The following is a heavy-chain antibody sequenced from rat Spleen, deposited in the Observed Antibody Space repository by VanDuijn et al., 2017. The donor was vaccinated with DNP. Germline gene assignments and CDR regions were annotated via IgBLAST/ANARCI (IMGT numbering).Heavy chain of an antibody. CDR3: VTQGWFAY. CDR1: GFTFSKYD. CDR2: VTTVDGNT. V-gene: IGHV5-25*01. Sequence: EVQLVESGGGLVQPGRSLKLSCAASGFTFSKYDMTRVRQAPAKGLEWVACVTTVDGNTYYADSVKGRFTVSRDDSRSTLYLQMDTLRSEDTATYYCVTQGWFAYWGQGTLVTVSS. J-gene: IGHJ3*01.